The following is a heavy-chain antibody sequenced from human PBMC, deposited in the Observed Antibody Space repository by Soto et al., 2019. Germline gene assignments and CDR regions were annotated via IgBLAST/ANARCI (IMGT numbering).Heavy chain of an antibody. CDR3: ARGYYGSGGPDV. Sequence: PSETLSLTCIISGGSFSSGGFYWGGSRQVPGRGLEWIGHVFNTVTTRYSLPLRTRLTMSIDTSANQFSMTLSSVTAADTAIYYCARGYYGSGGPDVWGQGTLVTVSS. CDR2: VFNTVTT. V-gene: IGHV4-31*03. CDR1: GGSFSSGGFY. D-gene: IGHD3-10*01. J-gene: IGHJ4*02.